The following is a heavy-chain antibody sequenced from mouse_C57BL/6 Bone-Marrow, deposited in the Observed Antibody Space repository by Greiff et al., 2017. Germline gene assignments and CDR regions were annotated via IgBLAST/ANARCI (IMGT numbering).Heavy chain of an antibody. CDR2: ISSGGSYT. V-gene: IGHV5-6*02. CDR1: GFTFSSYG. CDR3: AKTSAVEDYAMDY. Sequence: DVKLVEPGGDLVKPGASLKLSCAASGFTFSSYGMSWVRQTPDQRLEWVATISSGGSYTYYPDSVKGRNTIARDNAKNTLYLQMSSLKSEDTAMYYCAKTSAVEDYAMDYWGQGTSVTVSS. J-gene: IGHJ4*01. D-gene: IGHD6-1*01.